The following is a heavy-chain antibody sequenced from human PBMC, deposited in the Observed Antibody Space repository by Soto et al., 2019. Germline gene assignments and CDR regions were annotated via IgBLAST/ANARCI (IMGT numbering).Heavy chain of an antibody. CDR3: ASDRIVASSSYCGMDL. D-gene: IGHD5-12*01. J-gene: IGHJ6*02. CDR2: ISAYNGNT. Sequence: QVQLVQSGAEVKKPGASVKVSCKASGYTFTSYGISWVLQAPGQGLEWMGWISAYNGNTNYAQKLQGRVTMTTDTSTITAYMELRSLRSDYTAMYYCASDRIVASSSYCGMDLWGQAGTFTVSS. CDR1: GYTFTSYG. V-gene: IGHV1-18*01.